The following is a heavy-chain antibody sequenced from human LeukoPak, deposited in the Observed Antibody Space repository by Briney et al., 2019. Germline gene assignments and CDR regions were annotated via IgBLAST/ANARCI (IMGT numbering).Heavy chain of an antibody. D-gene: IGHD3-22*01. CDR2: IGTYGGDT. CDR1: TSR. J-gene: IGHJ5*01. CDR3: ARDLWNFYDDSGYNRDFDS. V-gene: IGHV1-18*01. Sequence: ASVKVSCKATSRISWVRQAPGQGLEWMGWIGTYGGDTYYAQKFQGRITVTTDTSTSTVYMELRNLRSDNTAVYYCARDLWNFYDDSGYNRDFDSWGQGTLVTVSS.